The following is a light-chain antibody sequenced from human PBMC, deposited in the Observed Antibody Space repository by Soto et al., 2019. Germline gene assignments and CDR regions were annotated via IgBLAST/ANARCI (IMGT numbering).Light chain of an antibody. CDR1: QSLSSN. J-gene: IGKJ5*01. CDR3: QQRHMWPIT. CDR2: GAS. Sequence: EIVGTHCPATLSVSPGEIATLTCRSSQSLSSNLAWYQQKPGQAPRLLIYGASIRATGIPDRFSGSGSETDFTLTISSLEPEDSAVYYCQQRHMWPITFGQGTRLEIK. V-gene: IGKV3-11*01.